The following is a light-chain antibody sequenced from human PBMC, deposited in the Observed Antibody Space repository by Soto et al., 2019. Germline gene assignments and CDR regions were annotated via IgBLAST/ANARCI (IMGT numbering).Light chain of an antibody. V-gene: IGLV2-14*01. Sequence: QSVLTQPASVSGSPGQSITISCTGTSSDVGGYKYVSWYQQHPGKAPKLMIYEVTTRPSGVSSRFSGSKSGNTASLTISGLQADDEANYYCSSYTSSNTPYVFGTGTKVTVL. CDR2: EVT. J-gene: IGLJ1*01. CDR3: SSYTSSNTPYV. CDR1: SSDVGGYKY.